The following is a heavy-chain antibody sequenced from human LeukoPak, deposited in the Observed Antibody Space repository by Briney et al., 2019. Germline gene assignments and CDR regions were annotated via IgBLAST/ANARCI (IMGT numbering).Heavy chain of an antibody. CDR2: VSLQGST. Sequence: SGTLSLTCGVSGGSITNTNYWTWVRQPPGKGLEWIGEVSLQGSTNYNPSLMGRVAISVDKSENHISLQLTSVTAADTAVYYCAREGGPYRPLDYSGQGTLVTVSS. V-gene: IGHV4-4*02. CDR3: AREGGPYRPLDY. J-gene: IGHJ4*02. CDR1: GGSITNTNY.